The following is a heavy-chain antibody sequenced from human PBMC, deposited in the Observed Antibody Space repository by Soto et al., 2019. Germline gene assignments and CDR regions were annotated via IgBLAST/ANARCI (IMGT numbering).Heavy chain of an antibody. D-gene: IGHD3-10*01. CDR1: GFTVSSNY. Sequence: PGGSLRLSCAASGFTVSSNYMSWVRQAPGKGLEWVSVIYSGGTTYYADSVKGRFTISRHNSKNTLYLQMNSLRAEDTAVYYCARDSFSRVGGVIPGYYRDVWGKGTRVTVP. CDR3: ARDSFSRVGGVIPGYYRDV. V-gene: IGHV3-53*04. J-gene: IGHJ6*03. CDR2: IYSGGTT.